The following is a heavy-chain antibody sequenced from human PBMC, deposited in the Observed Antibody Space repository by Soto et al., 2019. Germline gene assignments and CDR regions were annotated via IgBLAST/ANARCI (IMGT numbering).Heavy chain of an antibody. CDR2: IYYSGST. CDR3: ASITIFGVVIMKYYYGMDV. J-gene: IGHJ6*02. V-gene: IGHV4-39*01. Sequence: SETLSLTCTVSGGSISSSSYYWGWIRQPPGKGLEWMGSIYYSGSTYYNPSLKSRVTISVDTSKNQFSLKLSSVTAADTAVYYCASITIFGVVIMKYYYGMDVWGQGTTVTVSS. D-gene: IGHD3-3*01. CDR1: GGSISSSSYY.